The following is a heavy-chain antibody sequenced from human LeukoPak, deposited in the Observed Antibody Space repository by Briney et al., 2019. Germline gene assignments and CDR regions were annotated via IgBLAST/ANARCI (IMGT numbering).Heavy chain of an antibody. CDR3: AKDDAWLQFGE. CDR1: GFTFSSYG. D-gene: IGHD3-10*01. J-gene: IGHJ4*02. CDR2: ISGSGGST. V-gene: IGHV3-23*01. Sequence: GGSLRLSCAASGFTFSSYGMHWVRQAPGKGLEWVSAISGSGGSTYYADSVKGRFTISRDNSKNTLYLEVISLTAEDTAVYYCAKDDAWLQFGEWSQGTLVTVSS.